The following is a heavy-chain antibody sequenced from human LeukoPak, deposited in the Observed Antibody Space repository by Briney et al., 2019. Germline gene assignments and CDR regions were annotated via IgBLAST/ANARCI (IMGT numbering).Heavy chain of an antibody. Sequence: SETLSLTCTVSGGSISSGSYYWSWIRQPAGKGLEWIGRIYTSGSTNYNPSLKSRVTISVDTSKNQFSLKLSSVTAADTAVYYCARDEGYCSSTSCSAFDYWGQGTLVTVSS. CDR1: GGSISSGSYY. J-gene: IGHJ4*02. V-gene: IGHV4-61*02. D-gene: IGHD2-2*01. CDR2: IYTSGST. CDR3: ARDEGYCSSTSCSAFDY.